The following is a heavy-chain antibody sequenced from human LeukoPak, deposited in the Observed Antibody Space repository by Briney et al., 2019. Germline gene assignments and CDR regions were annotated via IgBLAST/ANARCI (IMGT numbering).Heavy chain of an antibody. Sequence: GGSLRLSCAASGFTFSSYWMSWVRQAPGKGLEWVANIKQDGSEKYYVDSVKGRFTISRDNAKNSLYLQMNSLRAEDTAVYYCARFLYCSSTSCYGDYYYYYGMDVWGQGTTVTVSS. CDR3: ARFLYCSSTSCYGDYYYYYGMDV. CDR2: IKQDGSEK. J-gene: IGHJ6*02. V-gene: IGHV3-7*01. CDR1: GFTFSSYW. D-gene: IGHD2-2*01.